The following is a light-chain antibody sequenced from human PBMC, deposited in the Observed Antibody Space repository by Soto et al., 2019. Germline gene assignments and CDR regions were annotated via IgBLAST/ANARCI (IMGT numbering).Light chain of an antibody. Sequence: DIQMTQSPSTLSASVGDSVTITCRASQDISTWLAWYQQRPGKAPHLLIYDASRLQSGVPSRFSGSGSGTEFTLTVSSLQPDDFATYYGQHRVFGPGTKVEIK. J-gene: IGKJ3*01. V-gene: IGKV1-5*01. CDR3: QHRV. CDR1: QDISTW. CDR2: DAS.